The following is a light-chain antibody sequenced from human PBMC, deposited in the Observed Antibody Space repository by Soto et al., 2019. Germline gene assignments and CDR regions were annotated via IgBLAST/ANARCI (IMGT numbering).Light chain of an antibody. CDR3: QQYDSAPLT. J-gene: IGKJ4*01. Sequence: EVVLTQSPGTLSLSPGEGATLSCRASQSVNRSYLAWYRQKAGQAPRLLIFGVSTRASGIPDRFSGSGSGTDFTLTISRLEPEDFAMYYCQQYDSAPLTFGGGTKVEIK. CDR1: QSVNRSY. V-gene: IGKV3-20*01. CDR2: GVS.